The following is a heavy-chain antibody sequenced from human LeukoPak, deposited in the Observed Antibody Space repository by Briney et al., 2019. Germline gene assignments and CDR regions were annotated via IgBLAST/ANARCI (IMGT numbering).Heavy chain of an antibody. J-gene: IGHJ3*02. Sequence: ASVEVSCKASGYTFTSYGISWVRQAPGQGLEWMGWISAYNGNTNYAQKLQGRVTMTTDTSTSTAYMELRSLRSDDTAVYYCARDYYDSSAEPGNAFDIWGQGTMVTVSS. D-gene: IGHD3-22*01. V-gene: IGHV1-18*01. CDR2: ISAYNGNT. CDR1: GYTFTSYG. CDR3: ARDYYDSSAEPGNAFDI.